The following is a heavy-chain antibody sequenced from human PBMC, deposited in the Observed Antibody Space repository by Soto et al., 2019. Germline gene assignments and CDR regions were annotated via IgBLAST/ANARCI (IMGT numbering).Heavy chain of an antibody. D-gene: IGHD1-1*01. CDR2: LYSDGGV. CDR1: GYSLTTHLEG. CDR3: AHRRSAYNPLYFDH. J-gene: IGHJ4*02. V-gene: IGHV2-5*02. Sequence: QITLKESGPTLEKPTQTLTLTCTLSGYSLTTHLEGVGWIRQPPGKALEWLASLYSDGGVRYSPSQQSRLTITKDTSKNQVVLTMTNIDPLDTATYYCAHRRSAYNPLYFDHWGQGILVSVSS.